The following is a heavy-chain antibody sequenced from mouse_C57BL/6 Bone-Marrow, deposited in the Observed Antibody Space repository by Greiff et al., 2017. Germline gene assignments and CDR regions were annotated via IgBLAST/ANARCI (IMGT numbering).Heavy chain of an antibody. D-gene: IGHD1-1*01. CDR3: ARSYYYGSSYTWFAY. CDR1: GYTFTDYN. CDR2: INPNNGGT. J-gene: IGHJ3*01. V-gene: IGHV1-18*01. Sequence: VQLQQSGAELVKPGASVKMSCKASGYTFTDYNMDWVKQSHGKSLEWIGDINPNNGGTIYNQKFKGKATLTVDKSSSTAYMELRSLTSEDTAVYYCARSYYYGSSYTWFAYWGQGTLVTVSA.